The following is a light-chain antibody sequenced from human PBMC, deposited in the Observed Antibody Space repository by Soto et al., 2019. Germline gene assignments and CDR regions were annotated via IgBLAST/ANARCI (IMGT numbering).Light chain of an antibody. CDR1: QSLLQSNGNNH. CDR2: LAS. Sequence: DIVLTQSPLSLPVTPGEPASISCRSSQSLLQSNGNNHVDWYLQRPGQSPQLLLYLASSRASGVPDRFSGSGSGTEFSLEISRVEAEDDGFYYCLQAAQSPLTFGQGTRLEIK. CDR3: LQAAQSPLT. V-gene: IGKV2-28*01. J-gene: IGKJ5*01.